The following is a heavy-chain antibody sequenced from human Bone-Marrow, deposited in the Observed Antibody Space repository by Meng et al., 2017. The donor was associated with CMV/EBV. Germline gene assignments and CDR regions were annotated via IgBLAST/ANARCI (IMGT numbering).Heavy chain of an antibody. Sequence: SVKVSCKASGGTFSSYAISWVRQAPGQGLEWMGGIIPIFGTANYAQKFQGRVTITTDESTSTAYMELSSLRSDDTAIFYCARGSPRGFGELFVPDYWGQGTLVTVSS. V-gene: IGHV1-69*05. CDR1: GGTFSSYA. CDR3: ARGSPRGFGELFVPDY. D-gene: IGHD3-10*01. CDR2: IIPIFGTA. J-gene: IGHJ4*02.